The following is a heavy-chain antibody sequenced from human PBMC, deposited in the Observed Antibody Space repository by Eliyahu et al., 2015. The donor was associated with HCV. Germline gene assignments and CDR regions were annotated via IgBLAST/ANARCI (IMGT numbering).Heavy chain of an antibody. D-gene: IGHD6-13*01. Sequence: QVQLQESGPGLVKPSETLSLTCTVSGAPXINYYWSWIRRPPGKGLEWIGYIYYSGTGTTKYNPSLRGRVTISLDTSKNQFSLKLSSVTAADTAVYYCAGERNIGAQEGMDVWGQGATVTVSS. V-gene: IGHV4-59*02. J-gene: IGHJ6*02. CDR2: IYYSGTGTT. CDR1: GAPXINYY. CDR3: AGERNIGAQEGMDV.